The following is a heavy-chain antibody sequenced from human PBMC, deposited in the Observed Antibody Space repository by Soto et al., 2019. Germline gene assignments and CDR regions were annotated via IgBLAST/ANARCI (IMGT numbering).Heavy chain of an antibody. CDR3: XXXXXXXXXXXXLRVPLDY. CDR1: GFTFSIYG. J-gene: IGHJ4*02. V-gene: IGHV3-30*03. Sequence: QVQLVESGGGVVQPGRSLGLSCATSGFTFSIYGMHWXXXXXXXXXEWVAVIAHDGNNKXXXXXVKGRFTISRDNSKXXXXXXXXXXXXXXXXXXXXXXXXXXXXXXXXLRVPLDYWGQGTLVTVSS. D-gene: IGHD3-3*01. CDR2: IAHDGNNK.